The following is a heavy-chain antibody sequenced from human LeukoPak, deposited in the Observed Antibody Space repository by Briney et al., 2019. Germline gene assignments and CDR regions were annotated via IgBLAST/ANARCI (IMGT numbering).Heavy chain of an antibody. Sequence: ASVKVSCKASGYTFTGYYMHWVRQAPGQGLEWMGWINPNSGGTNYAQKFQGRVTMTRDTSISTAYMELSRLRSDDTAVYYCAKHDYDGSAYYPLDYWGQGTLVTISS. CDR1: GYTFTGYY. J-gene: IGHJ4*02. V-gene: IGHV1-2*02. CDR3: AKHDYDGSAYYPLDY. CDR2: INPNSGGT. D-gene: IGHD3-22*01.